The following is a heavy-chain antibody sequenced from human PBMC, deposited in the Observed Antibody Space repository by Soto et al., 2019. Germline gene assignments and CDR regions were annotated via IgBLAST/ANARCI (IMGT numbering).Heavy chain of an antibody. CDR1: GFTFSSFA. J-gene: IGHJ4*02. V-gene: IGHV3-23*01. D-gene: IGHD4-17*01. CDR3: AKPFDYGDYVSFDY. Sequence: GGSLRLSCAASGFTFSSFAMSWVRQAPAKGLEWVSAISGRGSSTYYADSVKGRFTISRDNSKNTLYLQMNSLRAEDTAVYYCAKPFDYGDYVSFDYWGQGTLVTVSS. CDR2: ISGRGSST.